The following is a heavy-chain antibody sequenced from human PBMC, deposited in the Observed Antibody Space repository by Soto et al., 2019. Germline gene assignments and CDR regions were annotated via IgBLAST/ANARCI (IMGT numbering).Heavy chain of an antibody. CDR2: ISAYNGNT. V-gene: IGHV1-18*01. CDR1: GYTFTSYG. CDR3: ARDQWLKPGDAFDI. D-gene: IGHD6-19*01. Sequence: ASVKVFCKASGYTFTSYGISWVRQAPGQGLEWMGWISAYNGNTNYAQKLQGRVTMTTDTSTSTAYMELRSLRSDDTAVYYCARDQWLKPGDAFDIWGQGTMVTVSS. J-gene: IGHJ3*02.